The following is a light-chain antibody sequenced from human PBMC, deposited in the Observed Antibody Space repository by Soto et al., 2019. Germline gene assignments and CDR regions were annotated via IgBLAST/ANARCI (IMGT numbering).Light chain of an antibody. V-gene: IGLV2-14*01. CDR1: SSDVVGYNY. Sequence: QSALTQPASVSGSPGQSITISCTGTSSDVVGYNYVSWYQQHPGKAPKLMIYDVSNRPSGVSNRFSGSKSGNTASLTISGLQAEDEADYYCSSSTSSSSPVVFGGGTKLTVL. J-gene: IGLJ2*01. CDR2: DVS. CDR3: SSSTSSSSPVV.